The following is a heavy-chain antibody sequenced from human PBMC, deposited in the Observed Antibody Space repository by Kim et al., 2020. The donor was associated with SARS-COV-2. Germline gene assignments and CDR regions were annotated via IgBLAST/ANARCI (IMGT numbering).Heavy chain of an antibody. V-gene: IGHV1-2*06. J-gene: IGHJ6*02. CDR2: INPNSGGT. Sequence: ASVKVSCKASGYTFTGYYMHWVRQAPGQGLEWLGRINPNSGGTNYAQKFQGRVTMTRDTSISTAYMELSRLRSDDTAVYYCARDLSRVANYYGRDVWGQGTTVTGSS. CDR1: GYTFTGYY. CDR3: ARDLSRVANYYGRDV. D-gene: IGHD2-15*01.